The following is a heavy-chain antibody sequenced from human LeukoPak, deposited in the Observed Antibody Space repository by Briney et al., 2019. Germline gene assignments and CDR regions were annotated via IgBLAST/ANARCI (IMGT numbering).Heavy chain of an antibody. CDR3: ARSPSSSSWPYYYYYYGMDV. Sequence: LXLSCAASGFTFSSYGMHWVRQAPGKGLEWVAVIWYDGSNKYYADSVKGRFTISRDNSKNTLYLQMNSLRAEDTAVYYCARSPSSSSWPYYYYYYGMDVWGQGTTVTVSS. CDR2: IWYDGSNK. D-gene: IGHD6-13*01. V-gene: IGHV3-33*01. J-gene: IGHJ6*02. CDR1: GFTFSSYG.